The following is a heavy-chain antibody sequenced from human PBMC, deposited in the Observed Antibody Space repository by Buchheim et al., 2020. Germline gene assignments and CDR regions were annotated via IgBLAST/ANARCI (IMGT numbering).Heavy chain of an antibody. CDR1: GFTFSSYA. J-gene: IGHJ5*02. CDR3: AKAPERYDRIWGVNRPNWFDP. CDR2: ISGGGTFT. D-gene: IGHD3-16*01. Sequence: EVQLLESGGGLVQPGGSLRLSCAASGFTFSSYAMNWVRQAPGKGLEFVSSISGGGTFTDYADSVKGRFTISRDNSKNTLYLHMNSLTAEDTAIYYCAKAPERYDRIWGVNRPNWFDPWGQGTL. V-gene: IGHV3-23*01.